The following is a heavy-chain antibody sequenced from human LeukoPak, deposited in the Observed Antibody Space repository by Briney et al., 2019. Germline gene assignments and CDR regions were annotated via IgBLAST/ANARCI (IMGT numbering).Heavy chain of an antibody. CDR1: GGTFSSYA. D-gene: IGHD6-6*01. V-gene: IGHV1-69*13. CDR3: ARDGYSSSSFTPFDY. J-gene: IGHJ4*02. CDR2: VIPIFGTA. Sequence: ASVKVSCKASGGTFSSYAISWVRQAPGQGLEWMGGVIPIFGTANYAQKFQGRVTITADESTSTAYMELSSLRSEDTAVYYCARDGYSSSSFTPFDYWGQGTLVTVSS.